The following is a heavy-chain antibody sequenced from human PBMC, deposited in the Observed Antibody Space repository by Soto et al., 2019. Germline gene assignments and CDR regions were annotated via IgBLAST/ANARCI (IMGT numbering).Heavy chain of an antibody. CDR3: ARTYSGSLYYFDY. CDR2: IYYSGST. J-gene: IGHJ4*02. V-gene: IGHV4-31*03. D-gene: IGHD1-26*01. CDR1: GGSISSGGYY. Sequence: TSETLSLTCTVSGGSISSGGYYWSWIRQHPGKGLEWIGYIYYSGSTYYNPSLKSRVTISVDTSKNQFSLKLSSVTAADTAVYYWARTYSGSLYYFDYWGQGTLVTVSS.